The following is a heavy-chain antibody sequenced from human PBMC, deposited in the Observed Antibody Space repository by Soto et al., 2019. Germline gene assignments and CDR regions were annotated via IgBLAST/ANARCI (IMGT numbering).Heavy chain of an antibody. Sequence: ASVKVSCKASGYTFTSYAMHWVRQAPGQRLEWMGWINAGNGYTKYSQNFQGRVTITRDTSASTAYMELSSLRSEDTAVYFCARGYSSTHSPFDYWGQGTLVTVSS. D-gene: IGHD6-19*01. CDR1: GYTFTSYA. J-gene: IGHJ4*01. CDR3: ARGYSSTHSPFDY. V-gene: IGHV1-3*01. CDR2: INAGNGYT.